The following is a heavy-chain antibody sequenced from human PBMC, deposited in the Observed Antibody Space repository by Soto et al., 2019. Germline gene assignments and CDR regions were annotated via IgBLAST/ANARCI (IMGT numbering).Heavy chain of an antibody. J-gene: IGHJ4*02. CDR2: IYYRGNA. CDR3: ARLEGLATISYYFDF. V-gene: IGHV4-39*01. Sequence: SETLSVTCSVSDDSINSDKYYWAWLRQPPGKGLEWIGSIYYRGNAYYNPSLQTRVTISLDKSKSQFSLKLNSVTAADSAVYFCARLEGLATISYYFDFWGPGALVTVSS. CDR1: DDSINSDKYY. D-gene: IGHD5-12*01.